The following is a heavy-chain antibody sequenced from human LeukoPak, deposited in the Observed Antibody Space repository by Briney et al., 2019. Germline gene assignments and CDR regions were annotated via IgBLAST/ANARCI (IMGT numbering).Heavy chain of an antibody. V-gene: IGHV1-18*01. CDR2: ISAYNNNT. D-gene: IGHD3-3*01. J-gene: IGHJ6*02. Sequence: ASVKVSCKTSGYTFTAYGISWVRQAPGQGLQWMGWISAYNNNTNYAQTLQDRLTMTTDTSTRTAYMELSSLRSEDTAVYYCARDFHYYDFWGGYYTGIIGLGMDVWGQGTTVTVSS. CDR3: ARDFHYYDFWGGYYTGIIGLGMDV. CDR1: GYTFTAYG.